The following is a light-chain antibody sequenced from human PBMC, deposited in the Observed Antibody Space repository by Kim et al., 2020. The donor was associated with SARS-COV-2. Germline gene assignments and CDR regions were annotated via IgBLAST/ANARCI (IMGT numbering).Light chain of an antibody. CDR2: WAS. Sequence: ATINRKSSQSVLYGPTNKNYLAWYQEKPGQPPKVLIYWASTRESGVPDRFSGSGYGTDFTLTISSVQAEDVAVYFCHQSVHSPNTFGQGTKLEI. CDR1: QSVLYGPTNKNY. V-gene: IGKV4-1*01. CDR3: HQSVHSPNT. J-gene: IGKJ2*01.